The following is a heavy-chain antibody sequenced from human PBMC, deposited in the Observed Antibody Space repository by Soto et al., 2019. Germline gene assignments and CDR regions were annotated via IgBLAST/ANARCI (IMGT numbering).Heavy chain of an antibody. V-gene: IGHV3-7*01. CDR3: ARVLRYCIITSCNYYYYYMDV. CDR1: GFTFSSYW. Sequence: PGGSLRLSCAASGFTFSSYWMSWVRQAPGKGLEWVANIKQDGSEKYYVDSVKGRFTISRDNAKNSLYLQMNSLRAEDTAVYYCARVLRYCIITSCNYYYYYMDVWGKGTTVTVSS. CDR2: IKQDGSEK. D-gene: IGHD2-2*01. J-gene: IGHJ6*03.